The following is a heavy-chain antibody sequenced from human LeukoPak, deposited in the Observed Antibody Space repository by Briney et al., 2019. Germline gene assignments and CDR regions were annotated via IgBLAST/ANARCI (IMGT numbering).Heavy chain of an antibody. Sequence: PGGSLRLSCAASGFTFSSYGMHWVRQAPGKRLEWVAVISYDGSNKYYADSVKGRFTISRDNSKNTLYLQMNSLRAEDTAVYYCAKEGSYYYDSSGYYPPYFDYWGQGTLVTVSS. V-gene: IGHV3-30*18. D-gene: IGHD3-22*01. J-gene: IGHJ4*02. CDR3: AKEGSYYYDSSGYYPPYFDY. CDR2: ISYDGSNK. CDR1: GFTFSSYG.